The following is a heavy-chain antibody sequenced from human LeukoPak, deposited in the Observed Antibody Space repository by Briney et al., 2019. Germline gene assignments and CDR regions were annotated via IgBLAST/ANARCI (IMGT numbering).Heavy chain of an antibody. V-gene: IGHV5-51*01. Sequence: GESLKISCRGSGYSFITYWIAWVRQMPGKGLEWMGIIYPGDSDTRHSPSFQGQVTISVAKSISTVYLQWSSLKASDTAMYYCARVATASFDQWGQGTLVTVSS. CDR2: IYPGDSDT. CDR1: GYSFITYW. D-gene: IGHD2-15*01. CDR3: ARVATASFDQ. J-gene: IGHJ4*02.